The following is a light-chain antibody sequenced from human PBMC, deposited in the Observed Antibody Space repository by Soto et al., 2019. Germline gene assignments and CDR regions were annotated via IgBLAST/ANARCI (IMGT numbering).Light chain of an antibody. Sequence: SSHLVWYQQKPGEAPQLLIFAASTLQSGVPSRFSGSRSETEFTLTIDGLQPEDFATYYCQQFNSYPITFGQGTR. V-gene: IGKV1-9*01. CDR2: AAS. CDR3: QQFNSYPIT. CDR1: SSH. J-gene: IGKJ5*01.